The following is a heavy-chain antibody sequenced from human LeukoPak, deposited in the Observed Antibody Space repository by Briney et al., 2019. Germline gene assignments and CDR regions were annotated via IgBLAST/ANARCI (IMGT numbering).Heavy chain of an antibody. D-gene: IGHD5-12*01. Sequence: GGSLRLSCAASGFTFSSYGMHWVRQAPGKGLEWVAVIWYDGSNKYYADSVKGRFTISRDNSKNTLYLQMNSLRAEDTAVYYCARDLGYSGYDYYYGMDVRGKGTTVTVSS. J-gene: IGHJ6*04. CDR1: GFTFSSYG. CDR2: IWYDGSNK. CDR3: ARDLGYSGYDYYYGMDV. V-gene: IGHV3-33*01.